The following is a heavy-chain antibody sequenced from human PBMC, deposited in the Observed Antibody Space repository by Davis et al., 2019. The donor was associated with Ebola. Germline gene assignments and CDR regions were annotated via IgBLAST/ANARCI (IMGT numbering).Heavy chain of an antibody. CDR3: TKDYHIY. CDR1: GFSISSLGEG. Sequence: SAPTLVKPTPTLTLTCTCSGFSISSLGEGVAWIRQPPGKALEWLALSSWNGNEHYSPYLNGRLSITKDTSKNQVVLTMTNMEPMDTATYYCTKDYHIYWGQGILVTVSS. D-gene: IGHD2-21*01. J-gene: IGHJ4*02. CDR2: SSWNGNE. V-gene: IGHV2-5*01.